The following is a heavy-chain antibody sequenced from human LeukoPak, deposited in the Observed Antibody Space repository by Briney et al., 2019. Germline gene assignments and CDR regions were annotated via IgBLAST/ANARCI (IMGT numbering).Heavy chain of an antibody. D-gene: IGHD3-10*01. Sequence: PSETLSLTCTVSGDSISSYYWSWIRQPPEKGLEWIGYIYYSGSTSYNPSLKSRVTISVDTSKTQFSLKMNSLTAADTAVYYCARLQRITMAGPDYWYFDLWGRGTLVTVSS. J-gene: IGHJ2*01. V-gene: IGHV4-59*01. CDR2: IYYSGST. CDR3: ARLQRITMAGPDYWYFDL. CDR1: GDSISSYY.